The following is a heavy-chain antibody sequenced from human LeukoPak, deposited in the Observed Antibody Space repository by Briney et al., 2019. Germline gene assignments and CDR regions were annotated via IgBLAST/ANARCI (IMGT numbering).Heavy chain of an antibody. CDR1: GFTFNNYA. Sequence: GTSLRLSCVASGFTFNNYAMHWVRQAPGQGLEWVAGISYDGTAEYYGDSMKGRFNISRDKSKNTLFLEVNSLRTEDTAVFYCARDWGGVVLMGGFDVWGQGTQVIVSS. CDR2: ISYDGTAE. J-gene: IGHJ4*02. CDR3: ARDWGGVVLMGGFDV. V-gene: IGHV3-30*03. D-gene: IGHD3-3*01.